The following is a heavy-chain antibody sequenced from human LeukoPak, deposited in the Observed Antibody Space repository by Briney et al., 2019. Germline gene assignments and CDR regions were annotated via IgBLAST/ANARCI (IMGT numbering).Heavy chain of an antibody. CDR3: ARGGIVVVPAAASYYYYYYMDV. D-gene: IGHD2-2*01. J-gene: IGHJ6*03. CDR2: ISAYNGNT. Sequence: ASVKVSCKASGYTFTGHYMHWVRQAPGQGLEWMGWISAYNGNTNYAQKLQGRVTMTTDTSTSTAYMELRSLRSDDTAVYYCARGGIVVVPAAASYYYYYYMDVWGKGTTVTISS. CDR1: GYTFTGHY. V-gene: IGHV1-18*04.